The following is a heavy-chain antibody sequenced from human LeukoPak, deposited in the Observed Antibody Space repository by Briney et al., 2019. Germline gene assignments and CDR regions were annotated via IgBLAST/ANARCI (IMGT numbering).Heavy chain of an antibody. CDR3: ARQDYSNYAGSWTFDY. J-gene: IGHJ4*02. V-gene: IGHV4-39*01. CDR1: GGSISSSSYY. Sequence: PSETLSLTCTVSGGSISSSSYYWGWIRQPPGKGLEWIGSIYYSGSTYYNPSLKSRVTISVDTSKNQFSLKLSSVTAADTAVYYCARQDYSNYAGSWTFDYWGQGTLVTVSS. CDR2: IYYSGST. D-gene: IGHD4-11*01.